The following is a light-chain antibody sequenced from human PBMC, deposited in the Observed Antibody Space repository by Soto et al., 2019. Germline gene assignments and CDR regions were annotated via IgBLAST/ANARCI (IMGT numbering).Light chain of an antibody. J-gene: IGLJ1*01. Sequence: QSALTQPASVSGSPGQSITISCTGTSSXXGGYNYVSWYQQHPGKAPKLMIYDVSNRPSGVSNRFSGSKSGNTASLTISGLQAEDEADYYCSSYTSSSTLGVFGTGTKVTVL. CDR2: DVS. CDR3: SSYTSSSTLGV. CDR1: SSXXGGYNY. V-gene: IGLV2-14*01.